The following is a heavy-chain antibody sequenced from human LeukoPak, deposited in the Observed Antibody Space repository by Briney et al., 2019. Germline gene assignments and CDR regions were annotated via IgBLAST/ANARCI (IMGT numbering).Heavy chain of an antibody. V-gene: IGHV3-21*01. J-gene: IGHJ5*02. D-gene: IGHD3-3*01. CDR3: ARDDKVFGKGANWFDP. CDR1: GFTFSDHY. Sequence: PGGSLRLSCAASGFTFSDHYMDWVRQAPGKGLEWVSSISSSSSYIYYADSVKGRFTISRDNAKNSLYLQMNSLRAEDTAVYYCARDDKVFGKGANWFDPWGQGTLVTVSS. CDR2: ISSSSSYI.